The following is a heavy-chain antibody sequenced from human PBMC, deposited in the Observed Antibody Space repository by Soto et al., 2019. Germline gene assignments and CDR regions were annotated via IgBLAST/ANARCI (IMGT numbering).Heavy chain of an antibody. Sequence: GGSLRLSCAASGFTFSSYWMHWFRQAPGKGLVWVARINSGGGTTTYADSVKGRFTISRDNAKNTLYLRMNGLRAEDTAIYYCARWFTYGNFDYFDYWGQGSQVTVSS. CDR1: GFTFSSYW. CDR3: ARWFTYGNFDYFDY. CDR2: INSGGGTT. V-gene: IGHV3-74*01. J-gene: IGHJ4*02. D-gene: IGHD3-10*01.